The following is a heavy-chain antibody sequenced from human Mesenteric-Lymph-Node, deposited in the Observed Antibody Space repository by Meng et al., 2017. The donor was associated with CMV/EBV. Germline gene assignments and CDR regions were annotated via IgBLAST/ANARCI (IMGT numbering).Heavy chain of an antibody. CDR1: GFTFSSYA. CDR3: ARDRLELRDYYYYGMDV. Sequence: GGSLRLSCAASGFTFSSYAMHWVRQAPGKGLEWVAVISYDGSNKYYADSVKGRFTISRDNSKNTLYLHMNSLRAEDTAVYYCARDRLELRDYYYYGMDVWGQGTTVTVSS. V-gene: IGHV3-30-3*01. CDR2: ISYDGSNK. D-gene: IGHD1-7*01. J-gene: IGHJ6*02.